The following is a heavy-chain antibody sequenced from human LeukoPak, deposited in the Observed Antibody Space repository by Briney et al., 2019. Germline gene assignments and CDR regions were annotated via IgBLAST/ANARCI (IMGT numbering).Heavy chain of an antibody. CDR3: ARVNQYDFQHYYMDV. CDR1: GGSISSYY. D-gene: IGHD3-3*01. Sequence: PSETLSLTCTVSGGSISSYYWSWIRQPPGKGLEWIGYIYYSGSTNYNPSLKSRVTISVDTSKNQFSLKLSSVTAADTAVYYCARVNQYDFQHYYMDVWGKGTTVTVSS. V-gene: IGHV4-59*01. J-gene: IGHJ6*03. CDR2: IYYSGST.